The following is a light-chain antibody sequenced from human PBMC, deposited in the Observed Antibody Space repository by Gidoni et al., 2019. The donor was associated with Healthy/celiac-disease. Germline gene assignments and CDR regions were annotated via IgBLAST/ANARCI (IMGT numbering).Light chain of an antibody. Sequence: DIQMTQSPSSLSASVGDRVTITCRASQSISTYLNWYQQKPGRAPNLLIYAASSLQSGVPSRFSGSGSGTDFTLTISSLQPEDFGTYYCQQTYSIPLTFGGATKVEI. CDR3: QQTYSIPLT. V-gene: IGKV1-39*01. J-gene: IGKJ4*01. CDR1: QSISTY. CDR2: AAS.